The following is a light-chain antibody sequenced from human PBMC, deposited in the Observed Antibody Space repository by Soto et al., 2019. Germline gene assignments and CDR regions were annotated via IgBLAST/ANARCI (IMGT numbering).Light chain of an antibody. J-gene: IGKJ4*01. CDR1: QSVLYSSNNKNY. Sequence: DFVVTQSPDSLPVSLGERATINCKSSQSVLYSSNNKNYLAWYQQKPGQTPKLLIYWASTRESGVPDRFSGSGTKTDFTLTISSLQAEDAAVYYCQQYYSTPLPLGGGTKTEIK. V-gene: IGKV4-1*01. CDR2: WAS. CDR3: QQYYSTPLP.